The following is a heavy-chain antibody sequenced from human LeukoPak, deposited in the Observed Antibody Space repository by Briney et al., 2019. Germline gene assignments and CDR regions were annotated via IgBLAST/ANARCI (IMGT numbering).Heavy chain of an antibody. CDR2: IYRNGGT. D-gene: IGHD4-23*01. Sequence: PSETLSLTCTVSGGSISSTNYYWGWIRQPPGKGLEWIGNIYRNGGTVYNPSLKSRLTISVDTSKNQFSLKMNSVTAADTAVYYCARRHNGGWFVYWGQGILVTVSS. CDR1: GGSISSTNYY. J-gene: IGHJ5*01. V-gene: IGHV4-39*07. CDR3: ARRHNGGWFVY.